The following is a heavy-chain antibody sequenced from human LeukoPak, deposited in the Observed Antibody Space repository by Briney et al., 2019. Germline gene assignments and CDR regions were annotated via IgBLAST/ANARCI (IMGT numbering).Heavy chain of an antibody. CDR2: IYYSGST. J-gene: IGHJ4*02. V-gene: IGHV4-39*07. D-gene: IGHD1-7*01. Sequence: PSETLSLTCTVSGGSIISSSYYWGWIRQPPGKGLEWIGSIYYSGSTYYNPSLKSRVTISVDTSKNQFSLKLSSVTAADTAVYYCARAVVSSYNWNYQRFYYFDYWGQGTLVTVSS. CDR1: GGSIISSSYY. CDR3: ARAVVSSYNWNYQRFYYFDY.